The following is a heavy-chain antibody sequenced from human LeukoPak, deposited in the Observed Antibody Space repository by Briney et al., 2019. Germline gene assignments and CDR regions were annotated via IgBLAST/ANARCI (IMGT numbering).Heavy chain of an antibody. J-gene: IGHJ3*02. D-gene: IGHD2-15*01. CDR2: ISHDGNNK. CDR3: AKTSFYCSGGSCYPKLLYGFDI. V-gene: IGHV3-30*18. CDR1: GFTFSSHG. Sequence: PGGSLRLSCAASGFTFSSHGMHWVRQAPGKGLEGVAIISHDGNNKYYADSVKGRFTISRDNSINTLYLQMNSLRAEDTAVYYCAKTSFYCSGGSCYPKLLYGFDIWGQGTMVTVSS.